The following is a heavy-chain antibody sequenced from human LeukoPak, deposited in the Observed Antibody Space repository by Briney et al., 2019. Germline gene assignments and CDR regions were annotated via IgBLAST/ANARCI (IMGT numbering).Heavy chain of an antibody. V-gene: IGHV3-20*04. CDR1: GFTFDDCG. Sequence: TGGSLRLSCAASGFTFDDCGMSWVRQAPGKGLEWVSGIIWSGGSTGYADSVKGRFTISRDNAKNSLYLQMNSLRAEDTALYYCARDDYGSGSWNDYWGQGTLVTVSS. CDR2: IIWSGGST. CDR3: ARDDYGSGSWNDY. J-gene: IGHJ4*02. D-gene: IGHD3-10*01.